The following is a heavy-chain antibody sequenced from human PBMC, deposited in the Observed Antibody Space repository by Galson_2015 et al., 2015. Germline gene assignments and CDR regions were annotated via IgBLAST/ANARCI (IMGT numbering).Heavy chain of an antibody. CDR3: VAGIGWLPDY. V-gene: IGHV3-7*01. CDR1: GFSFSNYW. J-gene: IGHJ4*02. D-gene: IGHD6-19*01. CDR2: IKHDGREK. Sequence: SLRLSCAASGFSFSNYWLNWVRQAPGKGLEWVATIKHDGREKYYVDSVKGRFTISRDNAANLMYLQMNGLRAGDSAVYYCVAGIGWLPDYWGQGTRITVSS.